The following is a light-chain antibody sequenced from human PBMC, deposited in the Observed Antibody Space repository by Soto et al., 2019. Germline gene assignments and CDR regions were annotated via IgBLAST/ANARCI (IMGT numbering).Light chain of an antibody. CDR2: DAS. CDR1: QSVSNF. V-gene: IGKV3-20*01. CDR3: QQYGSSGVT. J-gene: IGKJ3*01. Sequence: EIVLTQTPATLSLSPGERATLSCRASQSVSNFLAWYQQKPGQAPRLLISDASNRATGIPDRFSGSGSGTDFILTISRLEPEDFAVYYCQQYGSSGVTFGPGTKVDIK.